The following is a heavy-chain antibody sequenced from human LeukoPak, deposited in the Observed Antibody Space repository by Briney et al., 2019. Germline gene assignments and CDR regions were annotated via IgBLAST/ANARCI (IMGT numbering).Heavy chain of an antibody. CDR3: ARGLSIAAGGWFDP. J-gene: IGHJ5*02. Sequence: SETLSLTCAVYGGSFSDYYWSWIRQPPGKGLEWIGEINHSGSTNYNPSLKSRVTISVDTSKNQFSLKLSSVTAADTAVYYCARGLSIAAGGWFDPWGQGTLVTVSS. CDR1: GGSFSDYY. CDR2: INHSGST. D-gene: IGHD6-6*01. V-gene: IGHV4-34*01.